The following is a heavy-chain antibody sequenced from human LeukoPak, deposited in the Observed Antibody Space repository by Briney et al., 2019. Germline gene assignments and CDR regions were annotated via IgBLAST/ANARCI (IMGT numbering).Heavy chain of an antibody. CDR1: GFTFSIYA. CDR2: MSYAGSNK. Sequence: PGRSLRLSCAASGFTFSIYAMHWVRQAPGKGLEWVAVMSYAGSNKYYADSVKGRFTISRDNSKYTLYLQMNSLRAEDTAVYYCARDTVVGYYDSNGQYYFDYWGQGTLVTVSS. D-gene: IGHD3-22*01. CDR3: ARDTVVGYYDSNGQYYFDY. V-gene: IGHV3-30*01. J-gene: IGHJ4*02.